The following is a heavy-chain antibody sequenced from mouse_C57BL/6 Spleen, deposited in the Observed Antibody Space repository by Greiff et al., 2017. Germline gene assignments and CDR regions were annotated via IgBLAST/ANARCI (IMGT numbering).Heavy chain of an antibody. CDR2: IDPETGGT. CDR1: GYTFTDYE. D-gene: IGHD1-1*01. Sequence: QVQLKESGAELVRPGASVTLSCKASGYTFTDYEMHWVKQTPVHGLEWIGAIDPETGGTAYNQKFKGKAILTADKSSSTAYMELRSLTSADSAVYYCTRGDYYYGSSYRYFDVWGTGTTVTVSS. CDR3: TRGDYYYGSSYRYFDV. J-gene: IGHJ1*03. V-gene: IGHV1-15*01.